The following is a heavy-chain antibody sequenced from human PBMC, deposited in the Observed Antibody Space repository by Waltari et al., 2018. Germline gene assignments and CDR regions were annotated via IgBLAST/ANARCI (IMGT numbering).Heavy chain of an antibody. Sequence: EVQLVESGVGLVKPGGSLSLSCAASGFTFSLYIMTWVRHAPGKGLEWVSSISSSSSYIYYADSVKGRFTISRDNAKNSLYLQMNSLRAEDTAVYYCAREREGDYGGDCWGQGTLVTVSS. CDR2: ISSSSSYI. CDR3: AREREGDYGGDC. V-gene: IGHV3-21*01. CDR1: GFTFSLYI. J-gene: IGHJ4*02. D-gene: IGHD4-17*01.